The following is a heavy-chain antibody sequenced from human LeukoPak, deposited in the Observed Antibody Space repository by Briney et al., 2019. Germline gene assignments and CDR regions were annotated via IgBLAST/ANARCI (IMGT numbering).Heavy chain of an antibody. CDR3: ARVAAVPIVVVVAAPDAFDI. CDR2: IYYSGST. J-gene: IGHJ3*02. V-gene: IGHV4-39*07. CDR1: GGSISSSSYY. D-gene: IGHD2-15*01. Sequence: SETLSLTCTVSGGSISSSSYYWGWIRQPPGKGLEWIGSIYYSGSTYYNPSLKSRVTISVDTSKNQFSLKLSSVTAADTAVYYCARVAAVPIVVVVAAPDAFDIWGQGTMVTVSS.